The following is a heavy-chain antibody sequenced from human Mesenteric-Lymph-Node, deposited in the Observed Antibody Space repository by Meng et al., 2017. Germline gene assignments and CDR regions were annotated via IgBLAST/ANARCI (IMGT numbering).Heavy chain of an antibody. Sequence: ASVKVSCKASGYTFTGYAIHWVRQAPGQGLEWMGWINSGNGNIRYSPKFQGRVTFTGDTSATTSYMAVTSLTSEDKAIYFCARDGGFSVGATLYDYWGQGTLVTVSS. CDR1: GYTFTGYA. D-gene: IGHD1-26*01. CDR2: INSGNGNI. V-gene: IGHV1-3*01. J-gene: IGHJ4*02. CDR3: ARDGGFSVGATLYDY.